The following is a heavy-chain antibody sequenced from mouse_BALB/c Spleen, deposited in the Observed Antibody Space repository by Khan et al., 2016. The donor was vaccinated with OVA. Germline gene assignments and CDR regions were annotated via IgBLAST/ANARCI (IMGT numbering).Heavy chain of an antibody. J-gene: IGHJ3*01. CDR1: GYTFTSYR. V-gene: IGHV1-87*01. Sequence: VQLQESGAELARPGASVKLSCKASGYTFTSYRMQWVKQRPGQGLEWIGAIYPGDGDTRYTQKFKGKATLTADKSSSTAYMQLSSLASEDSAVYDCARDYYGNYGVAYWGQGTLVTVSA. CDR3: ARDYYGNYGVAY. D-gene: IGHD2-1*01. CDR2: IYPGDGDT.